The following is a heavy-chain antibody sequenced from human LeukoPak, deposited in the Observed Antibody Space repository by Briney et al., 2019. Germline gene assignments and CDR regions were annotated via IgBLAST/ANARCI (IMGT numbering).Heavy chain of an antibody. CDR1: GFTFSSYA. CDR2: ISYDGSNK. Sequence: GGSLRLSCAASGFTFSSYAMHWVRQAPGKGLEWVAVISYDGSNKYYADSVKGRFTISRDNSKNTLYLQMNSLRAEDTAVYYCASPRGGYSGYDPSSVWGQGTTVTVSS. D-gene: IGHD5-12*01. CDR3: ASPRGGYSGYDPSSV. V-gene: IGHV3-30-3*01. J-gene: IGHJ6*02.